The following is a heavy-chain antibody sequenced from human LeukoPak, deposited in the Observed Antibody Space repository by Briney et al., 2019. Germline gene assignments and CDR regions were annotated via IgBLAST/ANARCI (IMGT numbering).Heavy chain of an antibody. D-gene: IGHD5-18*01. V-gene: IGHV3-23*01. CDR1: GFPFRNHG. J-gene: IGHJ4*02. CDR3: AKYSYGYGYYFDY. Sequence: GDSLSLPCSASGFPFRNHGEIWLRQAPGKGLEWVSGISGGAGSTDYGDSVKGRFTISRDNSKNTLYLQMNSLRAEDTAVYYCAKYSYGYGYYFDYWGQRTLVTVSS. CDR2: ISGGAGST.